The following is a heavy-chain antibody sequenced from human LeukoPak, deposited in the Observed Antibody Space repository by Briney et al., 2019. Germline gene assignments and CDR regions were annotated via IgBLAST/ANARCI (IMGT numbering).Heavy chain of an antibody. V-gene: IGHV3-23*01. Sequence: GGSLRLSCAASGFTFSSYAMSWVRQAPGKGLEWVSAISGSGGSTYYADSVKGRFTISRDNSKNTLYLQMNSLRAEGTAVYYCARGVRSYQALVDYWGQGTLVTVSS. CDR1: GFTFSSYA. CDR2: ISGSGGST. D-gene: IGHD1-26*01. J-gene: IGHJ4*02. CDR3: ARGVRSYQALVDY.